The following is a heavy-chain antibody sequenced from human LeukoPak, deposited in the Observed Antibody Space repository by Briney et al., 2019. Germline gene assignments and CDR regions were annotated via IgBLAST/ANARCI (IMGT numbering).Heavy chain of an antibody. V-gene: IGHV3-21*01. CDR2: ISSDGRYI. CDR1: GFTFSFYS. Sequence: GGSLRLSCAASGFTFSFYSMNWVRQAPGKGLEWVSSISSDGRYIYYADSVKGRFTISRDNAKNSLYLQMNSLRAEDTAVYYCATDYAGNSLWYYYGLGVWGQGTTVTVSS. J-gene: IGHJ6*02. CDR3: ATDYAGNSLWYYYGLGV. D-gene: IGHD4-23*01.